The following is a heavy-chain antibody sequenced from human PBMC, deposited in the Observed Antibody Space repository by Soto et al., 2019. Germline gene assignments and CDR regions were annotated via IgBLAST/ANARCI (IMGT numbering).Heavy chain of an antibody. J-gene: IGHJ4*02. Sequence: QLQLQESGPGLVKPSETLSLTCTVSGGSISSSSYYWGWIRQPPGKGLEWFGSIYYSGSTFYSPSLRSRVTISVDTSKNQFSLRVSSVTAADTAVYYFAREYSSAPDYWGQGTLVTVSS. V-gene: IGHV4-39*02. CDR1: GGSISSSSYY. CDR2: IYYSGST. D-gene: IGHD6-25*01. CDR3: AREYSSAPDY.